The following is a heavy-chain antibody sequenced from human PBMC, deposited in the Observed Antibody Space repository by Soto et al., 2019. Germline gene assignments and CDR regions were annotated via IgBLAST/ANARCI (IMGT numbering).Heavy chain of an antibody. CDR3: ARGNPGYSSSWYDY. CDR1: GFTFSRFA. V-gene: IGHV3-23*01. Sequence: GGSLRLSCAGSGFTFSRFAMSWVRQVPGKGLEWVSAISGSGQTTYYADSVKGRFTISRDDAKNTLFLHMNSLRAEDTAVYYCARGNPGYSSSWYDYWGQGTLVTVSS. CDR2: ISGSGQTT. D-gene: IGHD6-13*01. J-gene: IGHJ4*02.